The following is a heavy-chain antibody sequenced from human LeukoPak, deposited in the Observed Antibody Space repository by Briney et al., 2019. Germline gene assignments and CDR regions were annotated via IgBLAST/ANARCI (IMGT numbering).Heavy chain of an antibody. D-gene: IGHD2-8*02. J-gene: IGHJ4*02. Sequence: ASETLSLTCTVSGGSISNYYWTWLRQPPGKGLELIGYIYYSGSTNYNPSLKSRVTISVDTSKNQFSLKLTSVTAADTAVYYCARVFSGLDYWGQGTLVTVSS. CDR3: ARVFSGLDY. CDR1: GGSISNYY. CDR2: IYYSGST. V-gene: IGHV4-59*12.